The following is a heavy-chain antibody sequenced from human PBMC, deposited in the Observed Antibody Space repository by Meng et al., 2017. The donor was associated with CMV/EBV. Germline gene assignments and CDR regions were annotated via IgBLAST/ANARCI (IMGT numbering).Heavy chain of an antibody. D-gene: IGHD1-26*01. V-gene: IGHV3-30*03. J-gene: IGHJ4*02. CDR3: AREDLRREFDY. Sequence: GGSLRLSCAASGFTFSDYYMSWIRQAPGKGLEWVAVISYDGSNKYYADSVKGRFTISRDNSKNTLYLQMNSLRAEDTAVYYCAREDLRREFDYWGQGTLVTVSS. CDR2: ISYDGSNK. CDR1: GFTFSDYY.